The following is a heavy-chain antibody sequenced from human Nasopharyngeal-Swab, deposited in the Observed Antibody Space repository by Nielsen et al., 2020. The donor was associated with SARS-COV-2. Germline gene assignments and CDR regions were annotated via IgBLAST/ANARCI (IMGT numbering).Heavy chain of an antibody. CDR3: ARWSGDDYYGMDV. CDR2: IYYSGST. V-gene: IGHV4-61*01. Sequence: GSLRLSCTVSGGSVSSDNYYWSWIRQPPGKGLEWIGYIYYSGSTNYNPSLKSRVTISVETSKNQFSLKLSSVTAADTAVYYCARWSGDDYYGMDVWGQGTTVTVSS. CDR1: GGSVSSDNYY. D-gene: IGHD1-26*01. J-gene: IGHJ6*02.